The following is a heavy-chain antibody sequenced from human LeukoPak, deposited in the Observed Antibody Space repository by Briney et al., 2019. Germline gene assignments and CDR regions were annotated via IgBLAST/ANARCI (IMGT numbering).Heavy chain of an antibody. V-gene: IGHV3-23*01. D-gene: IGHD1-26*01. CDR3: AKGWARLSWDFDL. CDR2: NSGSGGST. CDR1: GFPLSSYA. J-gene: IGHJ2*01. Sequence: GGSLRLSCAASGFPLSSYAMSWVRQAPGKGLAWVSANSGSGGSTYYADSVKGRFTISRDNSQNTLYLQMNSLRSRGTAVYYCAKGWARLSWDFDLWGPRTLGTVSS.